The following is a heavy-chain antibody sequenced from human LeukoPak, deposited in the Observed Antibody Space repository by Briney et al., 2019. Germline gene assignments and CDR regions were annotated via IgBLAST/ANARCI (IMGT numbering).Heavy chain of an antibody. CDR1: GGSISSSSYY. CDR3: ARPLYSSGWYYFDY. CDR2: IYYSGST. V-gene: IGHV4-39*01. D-gene: IGHD6-19*01. J-gene: IGHJ4*02. Sequence: PSETLSLTCTVSGGSISSSSYYWGWIRQPPGKGLEWLGSIYYSGSTYYNPSLKSRVTISVDTSKNQFSLNLSSVTAADTAVYYCARPLYSSGWYYFDYWGQGTLVTVSS.